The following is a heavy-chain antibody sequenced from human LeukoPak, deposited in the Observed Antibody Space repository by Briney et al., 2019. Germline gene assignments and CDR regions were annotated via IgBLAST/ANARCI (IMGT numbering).Heavy chain of an antibody. D-gene: IGHD5-18*01. CDR1: GGSISSHY. CDR3: ARDTAMILDY. Sequence: SETLSLTCTVSGGSISSHYWSWIRQPPGKGLEWIGYIYYSRSTNYNPSLKSRVTISVDTSKNQFSLKLSSVTAADTAVYYCARDTAMILDYWGQGTLVTVPS. CDR2: IYYSRST. V-gene: IGHV4-59*11. J-gene: IGHJ4*02.